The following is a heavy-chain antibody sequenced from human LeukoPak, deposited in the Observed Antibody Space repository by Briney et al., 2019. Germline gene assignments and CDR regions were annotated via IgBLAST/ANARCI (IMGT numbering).Heavy chain of an antibody. CDR1: GFTFSNYA. J-gene: IGHJ6*04. CDR3: AELGITMIGGV. CDR2: INGRGGST. Sequence: TGGSLRLSCAASGFTFSNYAMSWVRQAPGKGLEWVSSINGRGGSTYYADSVKGRFTISRDNAKNSLYLQMNSLRAEDTAVYYCAELGITMIGGVWGKGTTVTISS. V-gene: IGHV3-23*01. D-gene: IGHD3-10*02.